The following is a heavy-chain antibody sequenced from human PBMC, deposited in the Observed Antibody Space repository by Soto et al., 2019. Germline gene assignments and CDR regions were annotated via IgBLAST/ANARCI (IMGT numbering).Heavy chain of an antibody. J-gene: IGHJ4*02. V-gene: IGHV4-31*03. CDR3: ARDNTYGFDY. CDR2: IYYTGNT. D-gene: IGHD5-18*01. Sequence: QVQLRESGPGLVKPSQTLSLTCNVSGGAISDGGDYWSWIRQHPGKGLEWIGYIYYTGNTHYNPSRESRVTISVATYTNQFSLKVRSVTAADTAVYYCARDNTYGFDYWGQGTLVTVSS. CDR1: GGAISDGGDY.